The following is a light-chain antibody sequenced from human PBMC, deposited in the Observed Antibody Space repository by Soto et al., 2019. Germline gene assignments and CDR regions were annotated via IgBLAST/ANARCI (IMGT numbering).Light chain of an antibody. CDR2: AAS. J-gene: IGKJ1*01. Sequence: DIQMTQSPSSLSASVGETVNITCRASQIISSHLNWYQQKPGKAPKLLIYAASSLQSGVASRFSGSGSGTDFTLTIGSLQPEDFATYYCQQYYSTPRTFGQGTKVDIK. V-gene: IGKV1-39*01. CDR3: QQYYSTPRT. CDR1: QIISSH.